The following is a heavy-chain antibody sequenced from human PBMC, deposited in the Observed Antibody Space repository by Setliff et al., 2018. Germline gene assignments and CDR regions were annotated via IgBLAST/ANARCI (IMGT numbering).Heavy chain of an antibody. Sequence: ASVKVSCKASGYTFTSYDINWVRQATGQGLEWMGWMNPNSGNTGYAQKFQGRVTMTRNTSISTAYMDLSSLRFEDTAVYYCARGLREDGYNLADYWGQGTLVTVSS. V-gene: IGHV1-8*02. CDR1: GYTFTSYD. CDR3: ARGLREDGYNLADY. J-gene: IGHJ4*02. CDR2: MNPNSGNT. D-gene: IGHD5-12*01.